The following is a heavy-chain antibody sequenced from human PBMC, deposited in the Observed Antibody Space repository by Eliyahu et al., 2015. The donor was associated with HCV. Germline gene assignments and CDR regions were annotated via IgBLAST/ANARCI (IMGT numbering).Heavy chain of an antibody. CDR2: IKSKTDGGTT. Sequence: VRQXPGXXLEWVGRIKSKTDGGTTDYAAPVKGRFTISRDDSKNTLYLQMNSLKTEDTAVYYCTTGLLVITFGGVIAPGDVDYYYGMDVWGQGTTVTVSS. CDR3: TTGLLVITFGGVIAPGDVDYYYGMDV. V-gene: IGHV3-15*01. J-gene: IGHJ6*02. D-gene: IGHD3-16*02.